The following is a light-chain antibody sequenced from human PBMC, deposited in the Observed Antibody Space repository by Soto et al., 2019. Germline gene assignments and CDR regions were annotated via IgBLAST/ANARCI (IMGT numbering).Light chain of an antibody. J-gene: IGLJ1*01. CDR1: KNDLGVYDF. V-gene: IGLV2-8*01. CDR3: KSYAGSNTYV. Sequence: LTQPPSASWSPGQSVTISCPGTKNDLGVYDFVSWYQHHPGKAPRLIIYEVVQRPSGVPDRFSGSKSGNTASLTVSGLQAADEADYFCKSYAGSNTYVFGSGTKV. CDR2: EVV.